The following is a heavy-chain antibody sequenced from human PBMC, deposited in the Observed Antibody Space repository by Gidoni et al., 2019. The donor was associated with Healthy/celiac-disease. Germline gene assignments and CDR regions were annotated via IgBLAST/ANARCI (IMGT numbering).Heavy chain of an antibody. J-gene: IGHJ4*02. D-gene: IGHD3-22*01. CDR1: GFTFSSYA. Sequence: EVQLLESGGGLVQPGGSLRLSCAASGFTFSSYAMSWVRQAPGKGLEWVSAISGSGGSTYYAGSVKGRFTISRDNSKNTLYLQMNVLRAEDTAVYYCAKSGVVVITTGAFDYWGQGTLVTVSS. V-gene: IGHV3-23*01. CDR3: AKSGVVVITTGAFDY. CDR2: ISGSGGST.